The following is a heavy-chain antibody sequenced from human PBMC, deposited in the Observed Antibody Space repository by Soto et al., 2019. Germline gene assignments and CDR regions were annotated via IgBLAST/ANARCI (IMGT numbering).Heavy chain of an antibody. CDR2: SKNKADSYTP. D-gene: IGHD3-10*01. Sequence: EVQLVESGGGLVQPGGSLRLSCAASGFTFSDHYMDWVRQAPGKGLEWVGRSKNKADSYTPEYAAFVKGRFTISRDSSNNSLFLQMNSLKPEDAAVYYCTVWGSGNDFGAAWGQGILVTVSS. CDR1: GFTFSDHY. J-gene: IGHJ4*02. V-gene: IGHV3-72*01. CDR3: TVWGSGNDFGAA.